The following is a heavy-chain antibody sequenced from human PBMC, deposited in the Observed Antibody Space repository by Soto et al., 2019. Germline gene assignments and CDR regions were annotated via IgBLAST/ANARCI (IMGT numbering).Heavy chain of an antibody. CDR2: ITKSSRTI. CDR1: GFTFSTYS. V-gene: IGHV3-48*01. Sequence: EVQLVESGGGLVQPGVSLRLSCAASGFTFSTYSMNWVRQAPGKGLEWISYITKSSRTIYYADSVKDRFTISRDNAKNSLYLQMNSLRAEDTAVYYCTRDHGYGYGMDVWGQGTTVTVSS. J-gene: IGHJ6*02. D-gene: IGHD5-12*01. CDR3: TRDHGYGYGMDV.